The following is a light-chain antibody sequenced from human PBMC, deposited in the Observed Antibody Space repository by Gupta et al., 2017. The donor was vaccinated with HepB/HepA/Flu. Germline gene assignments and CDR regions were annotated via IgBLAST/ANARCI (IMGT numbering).Light chain of an antibody. Sequence: EIVLTQSPATLSLSPGERATLSCRASQSVGSSLAWYQQKPGQSPRLLIYNTSNRATGTPARFSGSGSGTXFTLTIXSLEPEDFAVYYCQQRRSWPVSFGXGTKVEIK. V-gene: IGKV3-11*01. CDR2: NTS. CDR3: QQRRSWPVS. CDR1: QSVGSS. J-gene: IGKJ4*01.